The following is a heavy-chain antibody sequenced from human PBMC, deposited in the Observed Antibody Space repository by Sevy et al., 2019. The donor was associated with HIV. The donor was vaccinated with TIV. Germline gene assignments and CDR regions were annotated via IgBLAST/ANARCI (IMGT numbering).Heavy chain of an antibody. CDR2: IYHTGAA. D-gene: IGHD3-10*01. J-gene: IGHJ4*02. Sequence: SETLSLTCTVSGGTISSSSYRWVWIRQPPGKGLEWVGSIYHTGAADDYPSLKRRVTMSVDTSKNQFSLQVGSVTAADTAVYYCARWYGNNFDYWGQGALVTVSS. CDR1: GGTISSSSYR. V-gene: IGHV4-39*01. CDR3: ARWYGNNFDY.